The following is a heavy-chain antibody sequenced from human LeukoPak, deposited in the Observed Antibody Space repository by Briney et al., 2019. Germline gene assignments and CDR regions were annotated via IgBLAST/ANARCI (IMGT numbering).Heavy chain of an antibody. J-gene: IGHJ5*01. V-gene: IGHV3-23*01. CDR3: ARGAYGDYDS. CDR1: GSTVSSKH. Sequence: GGSLRLSCAVSGSTVSSKHMSWVRQAPGKGLEWVSAISAGADSTYYADSVQGRFTISRDNSKNTLFLQMSGLRAEVTAVYFCARGAYGDYDSWGQGTLVTVSS. D-gene: IGHD4-17*01. CDR2: ISAGADST.